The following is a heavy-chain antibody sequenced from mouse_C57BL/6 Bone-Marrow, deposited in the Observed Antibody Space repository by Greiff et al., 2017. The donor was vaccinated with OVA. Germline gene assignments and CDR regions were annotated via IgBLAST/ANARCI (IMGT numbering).Heavy chain of an antibody. D-gene: IGHD2-4*01. Sequence: QVQLQQPGAELVKPGASVKLSCKASGYTFTSYWMHWVKQRPGRGLEWIGRIDPTSGGTKYNEKFKSKATLTVDKPSSTAYMQLSSLTSEDSAVYCAARSRDDDLDGYFDVWGTGTTVTVSA. CDR2: IDPTSGGT. J-gene: IGHJ1*03. CDR1: GYTFTSYW. CDR3: ARSRDDDLDGYFDV. V-gene: IGHV1-72*01.